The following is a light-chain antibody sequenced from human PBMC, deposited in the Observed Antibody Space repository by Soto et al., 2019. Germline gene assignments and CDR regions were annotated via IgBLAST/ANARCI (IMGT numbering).Light chain of an antibody. CDR1: QSVSSY. CDR3: QQRSNWLT. CDR2: DAS. J-gene: IGKJ1*01. V-gene: IGKV3-11*01. Sequence: EIVLTQSPATLSLSPGERATLSCRASQSVSSYLAWYQQKPGQAPRLLIYDASSRATGIPARFSGSGSGTDFTLTISSLEPEYFAVYYCQQRSNWLTFGQGTKVEIK.